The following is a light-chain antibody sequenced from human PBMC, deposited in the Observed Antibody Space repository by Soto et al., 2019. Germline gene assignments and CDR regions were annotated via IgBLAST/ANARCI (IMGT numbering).Light chain of an antibody. CDR3: NSYTSSSTRV. Sequence: QSALTQPAFVSGSPGQSITISCTGTSSDVGGYNYVSWYQQHPGKGPKLLIYEVNNRPSGVSNRFSGSKSGNTASLTISGLQAEDEADYYCNSYTSSSTRVFGGGTKLTVL. CDR2: EVN. V-gene: IGLV2-14*01. CDR1: SSDVGGYNY. J-gene: IGLJ2*01.